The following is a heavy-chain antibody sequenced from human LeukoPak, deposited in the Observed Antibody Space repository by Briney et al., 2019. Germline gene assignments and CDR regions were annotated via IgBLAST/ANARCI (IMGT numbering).Heavy chain of an antibody. J-gene: IGHJ5*02. CDR3: ARSKESVAALFDP. CDR1: GYTFTGYY. V-gene: IGHV1-2*02. Sequence: ASVKVSCKASGYTFTGYYMHWVRQAPGQGLEWMGWINPNSGGTNYAQKFQGRVTMTRGTSISTAYMELSRLRSDDTAVYYCARSKESVAALFDPWGQGTLVTVSS. CDR2: INPNSGGT. D-gene: IGHD2-15*01.